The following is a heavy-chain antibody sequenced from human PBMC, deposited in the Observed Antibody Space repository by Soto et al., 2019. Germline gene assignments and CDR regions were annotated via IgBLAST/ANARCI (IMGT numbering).Heavy chain of an antibody. D-gene: IGHD1-26*01. CDR3: AREKDFILGGYAFGY. V-gene: IGHV4-59*01. CDR2: LLYRGTA. J-gene: IGHJ4*02. CDR1: DSSMSTYY. Sequence: PSETLSLTCSVSDSSMSTYYWTWFRQAPGKGLEWIGHLLYRGTATYNPALQGRVTISLDTSKKQVSLQLSSVIAADTAVYYCAREKDFILGGYAFGYWGPGTLVTVSS.